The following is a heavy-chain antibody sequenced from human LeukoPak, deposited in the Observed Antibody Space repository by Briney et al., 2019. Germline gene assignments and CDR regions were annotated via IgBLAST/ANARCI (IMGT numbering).Heavy chain of an antibody. V-gene: IGHV3-30*04. J-gene: IGHJ6*02. CDR3: ARDFEMYDYRDWYYGMDV. CDR1: GFTFSSYA. CDR2: ISYDGSNK. D-gene: IGHD4-17*01. Sequence: GRSLRLSCAASGFTFSSYAMHWVRQAPGKGLEWVAVISYDGSNKYYADSVKGRFTISRDNSKNTLYLQMNSLRAEDTAVYYCARDFEMYDYRDWYYGMDVWGRGTTVTVSS.